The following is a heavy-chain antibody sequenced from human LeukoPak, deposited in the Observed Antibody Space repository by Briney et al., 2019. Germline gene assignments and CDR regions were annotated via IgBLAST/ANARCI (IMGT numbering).Heavy chain of an antibody. D-gene: IGHD4-17*01. CDR2: ISAYNGNT. V-gene: IGHV1-18*01. Sequence: ASVNVSCKASGYTFTSYGISWVRQAPGQGLEWMGWISAYNGNTNYAQKLQGRVTMTTDTSTSTAYMELRSLRSDDTAVYYCAREKTVEDAFDIWGQGTMVTVSS. CDR3: AREKTVEDAFDI. CDR1: GYTFTSYG. J-gene: IGHJ3*02.